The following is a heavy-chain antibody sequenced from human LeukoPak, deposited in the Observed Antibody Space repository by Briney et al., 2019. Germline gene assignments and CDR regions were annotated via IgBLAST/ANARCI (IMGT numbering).Heavy chain of an antibody. CDR2: IYYSGST. D-gene: IGHD2-21*02. CDR3: ARGTLYCGGDCRLQSWGMDV. J-gene: IGHJ6*02. Sequence: PSQTLSLTCAVSGGSISSGGYSWSWIRQPPGKGLEWIGSIYYSGSTYYNPSLKSRVTVSVDKSKNQFSLKLSSVTAADTAVYYCARGTLYCGGDCRLQSWGMDVWGQGTTVTVSS. V-gene: IGHV4-39*07. CDR1: GGSISSGGYS.